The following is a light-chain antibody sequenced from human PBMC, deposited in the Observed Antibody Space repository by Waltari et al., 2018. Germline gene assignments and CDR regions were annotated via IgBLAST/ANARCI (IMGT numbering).Light chain of an antibody. CDR3: QQRGKWPLT. V-gene: IGKV3-11*01. CDR1: QSVSNY. CDR2: NAS. J-gene: IGKJ4*01. Sequence: EIVLTQSPDTLSLSPGERATLSCRASQSVSNYLAWYQQKPGQGPRLLIYNASETATGIPARFSGSEFGTDFTLTISTLEPEDFAVYYCQQRGKWPLTFGGGTKVEIK.